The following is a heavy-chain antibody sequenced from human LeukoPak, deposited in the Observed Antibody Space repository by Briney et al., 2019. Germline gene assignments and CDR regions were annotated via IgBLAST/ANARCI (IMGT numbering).Heavy chain of an antibody. CDR3: ARDLPLYSRRYFDY. D-gene: IGHD1-14*01. J-gene: IGHJ4*02. CDR1: GFTFSDYY. V-gene: IGHV3-11*04. Sequence: GGSLRLSCAASGFTFSDYYMSWIRQAPGKGLEWVSYISSSGSTIYYADSVKGRFTISRDNAKNSLYLQMNSLRAEDTAVYYCARDLPLYSRRYFDYWGQGTLVTVSS. CDR2: ISSSGSTI.